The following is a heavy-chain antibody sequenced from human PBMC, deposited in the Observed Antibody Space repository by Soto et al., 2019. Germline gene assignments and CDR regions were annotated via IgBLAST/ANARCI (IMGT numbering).Heavy chain of an antibody. CDR3: ARVERDSGSYYPRVVDY. D-gene: IGHD1-26*01. V-gene: IGHV3-48*03. J-gene: IGHJ4*02. CDR1: GFTFSSYE. Sequence: LRLSCAASGFTFSSYEMNWVRQAPGKGLEWVSYISSSGSTIYYAESVKGRFTISRDNAKNSLYLQMNSLRAEDTAVYYCARVERDSGSYYPRVVDYWGQGTLVTVSS. CDR2: ISSSGSTI.